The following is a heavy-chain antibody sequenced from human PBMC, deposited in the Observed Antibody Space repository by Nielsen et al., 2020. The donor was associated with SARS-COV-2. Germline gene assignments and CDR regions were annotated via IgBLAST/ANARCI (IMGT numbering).Heavy chain of an antibody. CDR2: ISAYNGNT. CDR3: ARLCTAYGSGSSCGDY. V-gene: IGHV1-18*01. Sequence: ASVKVSCKASGYTFSTYGISWVRQAPGQGLEWMGWISAYNGNTNYAQKLQGRVTMTTDTSTSTAYMELRSLRSDDTAVYYCARLCTAYGSGSSCGDYWGQGTLVTVSS. J-gene: IGHJ4*02. D-gene: IGHD3-10*01. CDR1: GYTFSTYG.